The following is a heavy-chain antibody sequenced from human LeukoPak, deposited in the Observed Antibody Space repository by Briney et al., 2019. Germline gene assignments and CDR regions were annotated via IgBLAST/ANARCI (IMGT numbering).Heavy chain of an antibody. CDR1: GYTFSNYD. V-gene: IGHV1-8*01. J-gene: IGHJ4*02. Sequence: ASVKVSCKASGYTFSNYDINWVRQATGQGLEWMGWMNPNSSNTGYAQKFQGRITMTRNTSITTAYMELSSLRSEDTAVYYCARGTRGGTPCYFDSWGQGTLVTVSS. CDR3: ARGTRGGTPCYFDS. D-gene: IGHD3-16*01. CDR2: MNPNSSNT.